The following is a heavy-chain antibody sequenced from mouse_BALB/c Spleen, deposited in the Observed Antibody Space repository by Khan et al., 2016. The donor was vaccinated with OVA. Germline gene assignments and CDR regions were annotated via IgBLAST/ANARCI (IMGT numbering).Heavy chain of an antibody. CDR3: ARLGYWLAY. Sequence: QVQLKQSGAELVRPGSSVKISCKASGYAFSSYWMNWVKQRPGQGLEWIGQIYPGDGNTHYNGNFKGKATLTADNSSSTAYMQLSSLTSEDSAVYFCARLGYWLAYWGQGTLVTVSA. V-gene: IGHV1-80*01. CDR2: IYPGDGNT. J-gene: IGHJ3*01. CDR1: GYAFSSYW. D-gene: IGHD2-14*01.